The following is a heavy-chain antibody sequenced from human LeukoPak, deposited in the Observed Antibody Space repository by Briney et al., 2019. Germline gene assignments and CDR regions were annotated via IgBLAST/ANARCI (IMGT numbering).Heavy chain of an antibody. Sequence: GASVKVSCKASGYTFTSNYIHWVRQAPGQGLEWMGMIYPRDGSTSYAQKFQGRVTVTRDTSTSTVHMELSGLRSEDTAVYYCARADIVVVVAATDEGTFDYWGQGTLVTVSS. CDR1: GYTFTSNY. D-gene: IGHD2-15*01. J-gene: IGHJ4*02. V-gene: IGHV1-46*01. CDR2: IYPRDGST. CDR3: ARADIVVVVAATDEGTFDY.